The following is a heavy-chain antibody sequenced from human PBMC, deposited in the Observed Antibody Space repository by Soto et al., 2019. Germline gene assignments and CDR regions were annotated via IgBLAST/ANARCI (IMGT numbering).Heavy chain of an antibody. CDR3: AGALQWLGVGDAFDI. V-gene: IGHV3-66*01. Sequence: GGSLRLSCAASGFTVSSNYMSWVRQAPGKGLEWVSVIYSGGSTYYADSVKGRFTISRDNSKNTLYLQMNSLRAEDTAVYYCAGALQWLGVGDAFDIWGQGTMVTVSS. J-gene: IGHJ3*02. CDR1: GFTVSSNY. CDR2: IYSGGST. D-gene: IGHD6-19*01.